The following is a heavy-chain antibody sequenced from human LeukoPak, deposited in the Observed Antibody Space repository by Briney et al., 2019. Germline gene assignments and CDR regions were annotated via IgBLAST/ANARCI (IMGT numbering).Heavy chain of an antibody. Sequence: GASVKVSCKASGYTFTGYYMHWVRQAPGQGLEWMGRINPNSGGTNYAQKFQGRVTMTRDTSISTAYMELSRLRSDDTAVYYCARAGGYYDSSGYSSGVYYWGQGTLVTVSS. CDR2: INPNSGGT. D-gene: IGHD3-22*01. J-gene: IGHJ4*02. V-gene: IGHV1-2*06. CDR1: GYTFTGYY. CDR3: ARAGGYYDSSGYSSGVYY.